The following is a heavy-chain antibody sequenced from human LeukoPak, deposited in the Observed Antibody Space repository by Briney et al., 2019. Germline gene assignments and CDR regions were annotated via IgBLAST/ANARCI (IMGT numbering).Heavy chain of an antibody. CDR1: GGTFSSYA. CDR3: ARDHYYGSDYMDV. CDR2: IIPIFGTA. Sequence: ASVKVSCKASGGTFSSYAISWVRQAPGQGLEWMGGIIPIFGTANYAQKFQGRVTMTRDASISTAYMELSRLRSDDTAVYYCARDHYYGSDYMDVWGKGTTVTIFS. D-gene: IGHD3-10*01. V-gene: IGHV1-69*05. J-gene: IGHJ6*03.